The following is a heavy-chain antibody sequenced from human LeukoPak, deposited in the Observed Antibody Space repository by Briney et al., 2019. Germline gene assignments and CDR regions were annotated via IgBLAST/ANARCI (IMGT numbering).Heavy chain of an antibody. CDR3: ARGPDPAYEYFDY. V-gene: IGHV1-18*01. Sequence: ASVKVSCKASGYTFTAYGISWVRQAPGQGLEWMGWISAYNGNTNYARKLQDRVTLTTDTSTSTAYMDLRSLRSDDTAVYYCARGPDPAYEYFDYWGQGTLVTVSS. D-gene: IGHD3-16*01. J-gene: IGHJ4*02. CDR1: GYTFTAYG. CDR2: ISAYNGNT.